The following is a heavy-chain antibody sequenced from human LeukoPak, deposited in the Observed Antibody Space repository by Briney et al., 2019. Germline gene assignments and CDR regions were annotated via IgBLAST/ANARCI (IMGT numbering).Heavy chain of an antibody. Sequence: PGGSLRLSCAASGFTFSSYSMNWVRQAPGKGLEWVSYISSSSTIYYADSVKGRFTISRDNAKNSLYLQMNSLRAEDTAVYYCARVFRDIVVVVAATVDYWGQGTLVTVSS. D-gene: IGHD2-15*01. J-gene: IGHJ4*02. V-gene: IGHV3-48*01. CDR3: ARVFRDIVVVVAATVDY. CDR2: ISSSSTI. CDR1: GFTFSSYS.